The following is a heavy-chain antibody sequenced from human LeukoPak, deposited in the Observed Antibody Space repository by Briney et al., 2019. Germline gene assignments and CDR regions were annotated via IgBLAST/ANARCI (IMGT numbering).Heavy chain of an antibody. D-gene: IGHD3-22*01. CDR2: IKSDGGT. J-gene: IGHJ1*01. CDR1: GFTFSTYW. V-gene: IGHV3-74*01. CDR3: ARAPSEIGGYYPEYFRH. Sequence: GGSLRLSCAASGFTFSTYWMHWVRQAPGKGLVWFSRIKSDGGTNYADSVKGRFTISRDNAKKTVSLQMNSLRPEDTGVYYCARAPSEIGGYYPEYFRHWGQGTLVTVSS.